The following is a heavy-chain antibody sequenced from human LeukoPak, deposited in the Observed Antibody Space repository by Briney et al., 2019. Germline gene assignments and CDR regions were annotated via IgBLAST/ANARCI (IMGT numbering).Heavy chain of an antibody. Sequence: GGSLRLSCAASGFTFSAYAMSWVRQAPGKGLEWVSSFTSSSSSIYYADSVKGRFTISRDNAKNSLYLQLSSLGAEDTAVYYCARGWGSYYFDSWGQGTLVTVSS. CDR1: GFTFSAYA. V-gene: IGHV3-21*01. CDR2: FTSSSSSI. J-gene: IGHJ4*02. CDR3: ARGWGSYYFDS. D-gene: IGHD3-16*01.